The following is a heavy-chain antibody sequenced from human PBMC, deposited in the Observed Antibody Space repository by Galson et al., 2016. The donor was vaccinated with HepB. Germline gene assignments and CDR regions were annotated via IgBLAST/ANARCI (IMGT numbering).Heavy chain of an antibody. D-gene: IGHD1-26*01. CDR2: INTGKGNT. CDR3: TRLSTSGTYFGY. V-gene: IGHV1-3*04. CDR1: GYTFTNHA. Sequence: VSCKASGYTFTNHAMHWVRQAPGQSLEWMGWINTGKGNTKYSQKFQDRVTITRDTSASTGYMELSNLRSEDTAVYFCTRLSTSGTYFGYWGQGVLVTVSS. J-gene: IGHJ4*02.